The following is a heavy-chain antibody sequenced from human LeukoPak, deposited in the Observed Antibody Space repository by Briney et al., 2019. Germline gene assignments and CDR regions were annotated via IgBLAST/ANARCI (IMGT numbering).Heavy chain of an antibody. CDR2: ISSGSSYI. J-gene: IGHJ4*02. V-gene: IGHV3-21*06. Sequence: GGSLRLSCAASGLTFSTYTMNWVRQAPGKGLEWVSSISSGSSYIYYADSMKGRFTVSGDNAKNSLYLQMNSLKAEDTAVYFCASHYDIDYWGQGTLVTVSS. D-gene: IGHD3-9*01. CDR1: GLTFSTYT. CDR3: ASHYDIDY.